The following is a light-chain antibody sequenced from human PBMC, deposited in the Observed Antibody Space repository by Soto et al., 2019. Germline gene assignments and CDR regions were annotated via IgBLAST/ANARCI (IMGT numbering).Light chain of an antibody. CDR3: AAWDDSLNGRYV. CDR1: RSNIGSNS. J-gene: IGLJ1*01. V-gene: IGLV1-44*01. Sequence: QCVLTQPPSASGTPGRRVTISSSGDRSNIGSNSVNWYQQLPGTAPKLLIYSNNQRPSGVPDRFSGSKSGTSASLAISGLQSEDEADYYCAAWDDSLNGRYVFGTGTKVTVL. CDR2: SNN.